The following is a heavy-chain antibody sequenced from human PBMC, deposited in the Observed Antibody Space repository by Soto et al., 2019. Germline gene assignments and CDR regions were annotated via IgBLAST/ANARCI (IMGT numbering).Heavy chain of an antibody. CDR3: ANTKMRAAASLVY. CDR1: VNSIRLYY. V-gene: IGHV4-59*01. CDR2: IYDSGST. Sequence: SESLSVTCSLSVNSIRLYYWSWLRQPPGKRLEWIGYIYDSGSTTYNPSLKSRVTMSMDTSKRQFSLKLTSLTAADTAVYYCANTKMRAAASLVYWGQGAPVTVSS. J-gene: IGHJ4*02. D-gene: IGHD6-13*01.